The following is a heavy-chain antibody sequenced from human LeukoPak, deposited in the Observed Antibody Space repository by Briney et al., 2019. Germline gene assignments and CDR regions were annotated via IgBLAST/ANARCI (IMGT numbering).Heavy chain of an antibody. Sequence: SVKVSCKASGGTFSSYTISWVRQAPGQGLEWMGRIIPILGIANYAQKFQGRVTITADKSTSTAYVELSSLRSEDTAVYYCARDMMVEQLSTDDYWGQGTLVTVSS. CDR3: ARDMMVEQLSTDDY. CDR2: IIPILGIA. D-gene: IGHD6-13*01. J-gene: IGHJ4*02. CDR1: GGTFSSYT. V-gene: IGHV1-69*04.